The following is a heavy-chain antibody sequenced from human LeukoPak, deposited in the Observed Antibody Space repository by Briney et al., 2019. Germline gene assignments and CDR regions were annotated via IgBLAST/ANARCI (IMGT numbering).Heavy chain of an antibody. D-gene: IGHD3-22*01. CDR3: VRRASVPLIYYDSSGYYSDWYFDL. V-gene: IGHV4-39*02. Sequence: SETLSLTCSVSGVSIRSTNYYWGWIRQPPGKGLEWIGTFDYRGTTYYNPSLKSRVSIFADTTKNDFSLKLTSVTATDTAVYFCVRRASVPLIYYDSSGYYSDWYFDLWGRGTLVTVSS. CDR2: FDYRGTT. CDR1: GVSIRSTNYY. J-gene: IGHJ2*01.